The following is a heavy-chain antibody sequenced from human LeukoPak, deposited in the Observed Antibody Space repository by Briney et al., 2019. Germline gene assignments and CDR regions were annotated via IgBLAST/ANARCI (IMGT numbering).Heavy chain of an antibody. D-gene: IGHD3-16*01. CDR1: GYTFTGYY. Sequence: ASVKVSCNDSGYTFTGYYMHWVRQAPGQGLEWMGRINPNSGGTNYAQKFQGRVTMTRDTSISTAYMELSRLRSDDTAVYYCARGPYYDYVWGSYLFGYWGQGTLVTVSS. CDR2: INPNSGGT. J-gene: IGHJ4*02. V-gene: IGHV1-2*06. CDR3: ARGPYYDYVWGSYLFGY.